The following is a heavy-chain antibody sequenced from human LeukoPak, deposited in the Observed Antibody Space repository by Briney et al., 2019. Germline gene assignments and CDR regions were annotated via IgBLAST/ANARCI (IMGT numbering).Heavy chain of an antibody. D-gene: IGHD1-26*01. Sequence: SETLSLTCAVSGYPISSGYYWGWIRQPPGKGLEWIGSMYYSGSTYYNPPPKSRVTISVDTSKNQLSLKLSSLTAADTAVYYCARHEYSGSYYGLSWFDPWGQGTLVTVSS. V-gene: IGHV4-38-2*01. CDR3: ARHEYSGSYYGLSWFDP. CDR2: MYYSGST. CDR1: GYPISSGYY. J-gene: IGHJ5*02.